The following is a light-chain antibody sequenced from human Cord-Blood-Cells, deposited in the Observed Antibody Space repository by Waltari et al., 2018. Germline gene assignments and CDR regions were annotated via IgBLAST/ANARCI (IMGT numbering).Light chain of an antibody. CDR1: SSDVGCDHY. CDR2: DVS. J-gene: IGLJ3*02. V-gene: IGLV2-11*01. CDR3: CSYAGSYTWV. Sequence: QSALTQPRSVSGSPGQSATISCTGTSSDVGCDHYVSWYQQHPGKAPKLMIYDVSKRPSGVPDRFSGSKSGNTASLTISGLQAEDEADYYCCSYAGSYTWVFGGGTKLTVL.